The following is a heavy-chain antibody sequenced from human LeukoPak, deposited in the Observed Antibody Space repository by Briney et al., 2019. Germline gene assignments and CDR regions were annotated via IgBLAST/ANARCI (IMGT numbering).Heavy chain of an antibody. Sequence: SETLSLTCTVSGDSISSGSDYWSWIRQSAGKGLEWIGRIYTSGSTNYNPSLKSRVTISIDTSKNQLSLNLSNVTVADTAVYYCARGFYSASSFDYWGQGTLVTVSS. D-gene: IGHD2-21*01. CDR3: ARGFYSASSFDY. CDR1: GDSISSGSDY. CDR2: IYTSGST. J-gene: IGHJ4*02. V-gene: IGHV4-61*02.